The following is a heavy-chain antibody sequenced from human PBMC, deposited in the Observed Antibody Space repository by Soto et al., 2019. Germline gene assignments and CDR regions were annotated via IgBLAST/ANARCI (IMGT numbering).Heavy chain of an antibody. CDR1: GGSISSGDYY. J-gene: IGHJ4*02. Sequence: SETLSLTCTVSGGSISSGDYYWSWIRQPPGKGLEWIGYIYFRGTTNYNPSLKSRVTMSADTSKNQFSLKLNSVTAADTAVYYCARMNYYDTSGYPFDYWGQGMMVTVSS. CDR3: ARMNYYDTSGYPFDY. CDR2: IYFRGTT. V-gene: IGHV4-61*08. D-gene: IGHD3-22*01.